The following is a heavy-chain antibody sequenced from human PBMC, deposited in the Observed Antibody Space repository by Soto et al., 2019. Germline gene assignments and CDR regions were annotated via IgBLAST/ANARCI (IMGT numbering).Heavy chain of an antibody. D-gene: IGHD4-17*01. CDR2: ISSSSSYI. CDR3: ARLTGHDYGYYVYAFDI. V-gene: IGHV3-21*01. J-gene: IGHJ3*02. Sequence: EVQLVESGGGLVKPGGSLRLSCAASGFTFSSYSMNWVRQAPGKGLEWVSSISSSSSYIYYADSVKGRFTISRDNAKNSLYLQMNSLRAEDTAVYYCARLTGHDYGYYVYAFDIWGQGTMVTVSS. CDR1: GFTFSSYS.